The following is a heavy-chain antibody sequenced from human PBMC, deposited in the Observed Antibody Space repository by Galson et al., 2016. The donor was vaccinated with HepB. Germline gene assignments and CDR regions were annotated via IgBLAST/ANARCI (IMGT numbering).Heavy chain of an antibody. V-gene: IGHV3-23*01. CDR2: IGGSGGST. CDR3: AKEGRDILTGYYNGDAFDI. D-gene: IGHD3-9*01. Sequence: SLRLSCAASGFTFSSYAMSWVRQAPGKGLEWVSAIGGSGGSTYYADSVKGRFTISRDNSKNTLYLQMNSLRAEDTAVYYCAKEGRDILTGYYNGDAFDIWGQGTMVTVSS. J-gene: IGHJ3*02. CDR1: GFTFSSYA.